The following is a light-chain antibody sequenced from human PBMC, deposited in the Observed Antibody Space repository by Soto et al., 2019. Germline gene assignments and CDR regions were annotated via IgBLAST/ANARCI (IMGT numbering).Light chain of an antibody. V-gene: IGKV3-15*01. CDR3: QHYGSSPPT. CDR2: GAS. J-gene: IGKJ1*01. Sequence: EIVMTQSPATLSVSPGERATLSCRASQSISSNLAWYQQKPGQAPRLLIYGASTRATGIPARFSGSGSGTEFTLTISRLEPDDFAVYYCQHYGSSPPTFGQGTKVDIK. CDR1: QSISSN.